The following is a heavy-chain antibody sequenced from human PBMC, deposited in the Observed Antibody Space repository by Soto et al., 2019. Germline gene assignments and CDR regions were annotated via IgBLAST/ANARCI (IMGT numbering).Heavy chain of an antibody. CDR1: GGSINSDY. D-gene: IGHD2-15*01. V-gene: IGHV4-59*01. J-gene: IGHJ4*02. CDR2: ITHGGST. Sequence: SETLSLTCIVSGGSINSDYWSWFRQPPGKRLEWIGYITHGGSTKYNPSLETRITLSIDTSRHQFSLHLSFVTAADTAVYYCARIPRGRPSLGWFDYWGQGSLVTVSS. CDR3: ARIPRGRPSLGWFDY.